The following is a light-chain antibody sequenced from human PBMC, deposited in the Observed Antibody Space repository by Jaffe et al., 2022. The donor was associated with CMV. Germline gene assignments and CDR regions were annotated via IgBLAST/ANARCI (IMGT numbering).Light chain of an antibody. CDR3: QQLHNYPLT. J-gene: IGKJ4*01. CDR1: QGISTN. V-gene: IGKV1-9*01. Sequence: DIQLTQSPSFLSASVGDRVAITCRASQGISTNLAWYQQNPGKAPKLLIYASSTLQSGVPSRFSGSGSGTEFTLTISSLQPEDFASYYCQQLHNYPLTFGGGTKVEI. CDR2: ASS.